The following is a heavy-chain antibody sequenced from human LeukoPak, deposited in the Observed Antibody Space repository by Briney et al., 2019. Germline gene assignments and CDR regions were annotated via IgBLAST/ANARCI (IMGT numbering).Heavy chain of an antibody. CDR1: GASVGSAGYH. V-gene: IGHV4-61*08. D-gene: IGHD1-26*01. CDR2: IYYISNT. CDR3: ARAQSQSGSYRYYFGY. J-gene: IGHJ4*02. Sequence: SETLSLTCTVSGASVGSAGYHWSWIRQPPGGGLEWIGYIYYISNTNYNPSLKSRVTMSVDPSKNQFSLKLNSVTAADTAVYYCARAQSQSGSYRYYFGYWGQGTLVTVSS.